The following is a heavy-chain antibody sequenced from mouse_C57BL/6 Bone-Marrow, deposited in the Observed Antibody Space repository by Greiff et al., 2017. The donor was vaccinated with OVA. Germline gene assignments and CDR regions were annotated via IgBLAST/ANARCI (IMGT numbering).Heavy chain of an antibody. CDR1: GYTFTSYW. CDR3: ARCATVNTTRDWYFEV. V-gene: IGHV1-64*01. Sequence: QVQLQQPGAELVKPGASVKLSCKASGYTFTSYWMHWVKQRPGQGLEWIGMIHPYSGSTNYNEKFKSKATLTVDKSSSTAYMQLSSLTSEDSAVYYGARCATVNTTRDWYFEVWGTGATVTVAS. J-gene: IGHJ1*03. D-gene: IGHD2-4*01. CDR2: IHPYSGST.